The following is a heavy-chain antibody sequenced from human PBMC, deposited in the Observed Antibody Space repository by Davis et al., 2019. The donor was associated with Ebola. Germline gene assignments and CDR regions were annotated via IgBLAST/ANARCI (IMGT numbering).Heavy chain of an antibody. V-gene: IGHV4-39*07. CDR1: GGSISSSSYY. CDR3: ARGGASDVDF. CDR2: IYYSGST. Sequence: MPSETLSLTCTVSGGSISSSSYYWGWIRQPPGKGLEWIGSIYYSGSTYYNPSLKSRVTISVDTSKNQFSLELTSVTAADTAVYYCARGGASDVDFWGQGALVTVSS. D-gene: IGHD1-26*01. J-gene: IGHJ4*02.